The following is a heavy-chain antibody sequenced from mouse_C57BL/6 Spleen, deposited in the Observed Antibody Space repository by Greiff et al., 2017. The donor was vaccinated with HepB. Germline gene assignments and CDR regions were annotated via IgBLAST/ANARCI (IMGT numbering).Heavy chain of an antibody. V-gene: IGHV14-4*01. CDR3: TTAYYRGYYAMDY. CDR2: IDPENGDN. D-gene: IGHD2-10*01. J-gene: IGHJ4*01. CDR1: GFNIKDDY. Sequence: EVQLQQSGAELVRPGASVKLSCTASGFNIKDDYMHWVKQRPEQGLEGIGWIDPENGDNEKASKFQGKATITADTSSNTATLQLSSLASEDTAVYYCTTAYYRGYYAMDYWGQGTSVTVSS.